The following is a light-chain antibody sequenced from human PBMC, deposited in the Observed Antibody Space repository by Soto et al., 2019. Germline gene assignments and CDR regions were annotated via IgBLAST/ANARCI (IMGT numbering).Light chain of an antibody. V-gene: IGKV1-5*01. J-gene: IGKJ1*01. CDR3: QQYYTYPWT. CDR2: DAS. CDR1: QNINKR. Sequence: DIQMTQSPFTLSASVGDRVTITCRASQNINKRLAWHQQKPGKAPKVLIYDASNLKSGVPSRFSGSGSGTEFILTISSLQPDDFATYYCQQYYTYPWTFGQGTKV.